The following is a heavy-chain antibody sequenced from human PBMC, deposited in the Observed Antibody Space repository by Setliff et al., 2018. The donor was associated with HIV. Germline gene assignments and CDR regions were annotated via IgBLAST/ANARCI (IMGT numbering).Heavy chain of an antibody. D-gene: IGHD4-17*01. CDR3: ARGTTVTSPYYFDY. V-gene: IGHV3-20*04. CDR1: GFTFDDYG. J-gene: IGHJ4*02. CDR2: INWNGGST. Sequence: LRLSCAASGFTFDDYGMSWVRQAPGKGLEWVSGINWNGGSTGYADSVKGRFTISRDNAKNSLYLQMNCLRAEDTALYYCARGTTVTSPYYFDYWGQGTLVTVSS.